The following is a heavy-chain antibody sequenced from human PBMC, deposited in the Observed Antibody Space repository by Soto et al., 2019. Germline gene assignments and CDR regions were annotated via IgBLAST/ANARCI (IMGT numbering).Heavy chain of an antibody. CDR2: IWYDGSNK. V-gene: IGHV3-33*01. CDR1: GFTFSSYG. J-gene: IGHJ4*02. Sequence: QVQLVESGGGVVQPGRSLRLSCAASGFTFSSYGMHWVRQAPGKGLEWVAVIWYDGSNKYYADSVKGRFTISRDNSKSTRYLQMNSLGAEDTAVYYCARAWTYDSSGAFDYWGQGTLVTVSS. CDR3: ARAWTYDSSGAFDY. D-gene: IGHD3-22*01.